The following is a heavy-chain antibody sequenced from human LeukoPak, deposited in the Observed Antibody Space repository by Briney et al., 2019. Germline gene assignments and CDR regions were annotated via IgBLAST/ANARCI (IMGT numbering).Heavy chain of an antibody. J-gene: IGHJ6*02. Sequence: ASVKVSCKPSGYTFTGYYVHWVRQAPGQGIEWMGRINPSSGGTTYAQSFQGRVTITSDTSISTDYMELSRLRYDDTAVYYCARDKTSAAHYDYFYGMDVWGQGTTVTVSS. D-gene: IGHD2-2*01. CDR3: ARDKTSAAHYDYFYGMDV. CDR1: GYTFTGYY. CDR2: INPSSGGT. V-gene: IGHV1-2*06.